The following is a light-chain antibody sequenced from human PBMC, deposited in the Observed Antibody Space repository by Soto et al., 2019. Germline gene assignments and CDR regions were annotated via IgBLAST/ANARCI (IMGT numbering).Light chain of an antibody. CDR1: QTISRY. J-gene: IGKJ2*01. Sequence: DIQMTQSPSSLSESVGDRVTITCRASQTISRYLNWYQHKPGKPPKLLIYGTSNLQSGVPSRFSGSGSGTAFTLTISSLQPEDFATYYGQQKNSPPHSFGQGTKLEIK. CDR2: GTS. CDR3: QQKNSPPHS. V-gene: IGKV1-39*01.